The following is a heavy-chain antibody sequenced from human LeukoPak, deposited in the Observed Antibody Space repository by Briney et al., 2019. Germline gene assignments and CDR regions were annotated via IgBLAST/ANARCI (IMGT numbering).Heavy chain of an antibody. CDR3: LAGYYYYMDV. Sequence: PGGPLRLSCAASGFAFSNYWLHWVRQAPGKGLEWVARINTRGSSTNYADSVKGRFTIFRDNAKNTLYLQMTSLSAEDTAVYYALAGYYYYMDVWGKGTTVTVSS. CDR2: INTRGSST. J-gene: IGHJ6*03. V-gene: IGHV3-74*01. CDR1: GFAFSNYW. D-gene: IGHD3-10*01.